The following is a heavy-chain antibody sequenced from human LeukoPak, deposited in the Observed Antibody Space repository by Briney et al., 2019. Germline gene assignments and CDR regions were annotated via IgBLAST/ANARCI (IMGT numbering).Heavy chain of an antibody. CDR3: ASDQAQLRDPFDI. D-gene: IGHD1-26*01. V-gene: IGHV3-53*04. CDR1: GFSVSTNY. CDR2: IYSGGST. J-gene: IGHJ3*02. Sequence: GGSLRLSCAASGFSVSTNYMYWVRQAPGKGLEWVSVIYSGGSTYYADSVKGRFTISRHNSKNTLYLQMNSLRAEDTAVYYCASDQAQLRDPFDIWGQGTMVTVSS.